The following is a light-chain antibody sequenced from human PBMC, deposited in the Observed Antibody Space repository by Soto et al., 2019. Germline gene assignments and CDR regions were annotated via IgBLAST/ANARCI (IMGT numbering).Light chain of an antibody. CDR1: SSDVGAFNY. CDR2: EVT. CDR3: SSYASFSTG. J-gene: IGLJ2*01. V-gene: IGLV2-14*01. Sequence: QSALTQPASVSGSPGQSITISCTGASSDVGAFNYVSWYQQHPGKAPKLMIYEVTNRPSGVSNRFSGSKSGDTASLTISGRQAEDEADYYCSSYASFSTGVGGGNKLTVL.